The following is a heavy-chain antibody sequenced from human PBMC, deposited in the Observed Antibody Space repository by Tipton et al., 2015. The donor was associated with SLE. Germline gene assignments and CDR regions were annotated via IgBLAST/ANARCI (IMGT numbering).Heavy chain of an antibody. CDR1: GFTFSSYE. D-gene: IGHD2-21*02. J-gene: IGHJ5*02. V-gene: IGHV3-48*03. CDR3: ARGEKAYCGGDCYSDWFDP. CDR2: ISSSGSTI. Sequence: SLRLSCAASGFTFSSYEMNWVRQAPGKGLEWVSYISSSGSTIYYADSVKGRFTISRDNAKNPLYLQMNSLRAEDTAVYYCARGEKAYCGGDCYSDWFDPWGQGTLVTGSS.